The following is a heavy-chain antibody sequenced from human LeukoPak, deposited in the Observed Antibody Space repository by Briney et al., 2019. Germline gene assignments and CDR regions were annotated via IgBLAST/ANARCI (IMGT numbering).Heavy chain of an antibody. CDR2: IIPIFGTA. V-gene: IGHV1-69*13. CDR1: GGTFSIYA. D-gene: IGHD3-22*01. CDR3: ARDWYYYDSSGYYYALRY. Sequence: ASVTVSCTASGGTFSIYAISWVRQAPGQGLEWMGGIIPIFGTANYAQKFQGRVTITADESTSTAYMELSSLRSEDTAVYYCARDWYYYDSSGYYYALRYWGQGTLVTVSS. J-gene: IGHJ4*02.